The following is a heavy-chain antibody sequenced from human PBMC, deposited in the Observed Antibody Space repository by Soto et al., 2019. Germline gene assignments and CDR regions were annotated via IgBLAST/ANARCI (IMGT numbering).Heavy chain of an antibody. CDR3: ARDWKDLVVVPAATNFDY. CDR1: GFTFSSYS. D-gene: IGHD2-2*01. V-gene: IGHV3-21*01. CDR2: ISSSSSYI. Sequence: EVQLVESGGGLVKPGGSLRLSCAASGFTFSSYSMNWVRQAPGKGLEWVSSISSSSSYIYYADSVKGRFTISRDNAKNSLYLQMNSLRAEDTAVYYCARDWKDLVVVPAATNFDYWGQGTLVTVSS. J-gene: IGHJ4*02.